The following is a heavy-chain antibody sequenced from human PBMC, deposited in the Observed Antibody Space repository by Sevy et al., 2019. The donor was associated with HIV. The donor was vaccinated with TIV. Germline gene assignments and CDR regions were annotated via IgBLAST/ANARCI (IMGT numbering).Heavy chain of an antibody. CDR2: ISGSSSYI. Sequence: GGSLRLSCAASGFTFNIYSMNWVRQAPGKGLEGVSSISGSSSYILYADSVKGRFTISRDNAKNSLYLQMNSLRAEDTAVYYCARGRGDPRADCFDYWGQGTLVTVSS. CDR3: ARGRGDPRADCFDY. V-gene: IGHV3-21*01. J-gene: IGHJ4*02. CDR1: GFTFNIYS. D-gene: IGHD2-21*02.